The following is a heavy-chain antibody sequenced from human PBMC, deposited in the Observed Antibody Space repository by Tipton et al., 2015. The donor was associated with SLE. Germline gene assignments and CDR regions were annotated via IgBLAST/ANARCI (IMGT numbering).Heavy chain of an antibody. Sequence: GLVKPSETLSLTCGVYGGSFSGYFWSWIRQPPGKGLEWIGEINHSGSTNYNPSLESRVTLSVDTSKHQFSLKLTSVTAADTAVYYCARGNWGSYPYWYIDLWGRGTLVTVSS. V-gene: IGHV4-34*01. CDR1: GGSFSGYF. J-gene: IGHJ2*01. CDR2: INHSGST. CDR3: ARGNWGSYPYWYIDL. D-gene: IGHD3-16*01.